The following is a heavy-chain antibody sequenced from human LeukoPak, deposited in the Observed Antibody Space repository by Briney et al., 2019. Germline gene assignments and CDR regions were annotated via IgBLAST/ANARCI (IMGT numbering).Heavy chain of an antibody. CDR2: ISSSSSYI. CDR3: GKDRELGY. D-gene: IGHD2/OR15-2a*01. J-gene: IGHJ4*02. Sequence: GGSLRLSCAASGFTFSRNSMDWVRQAPGKGLEWVSTISSSSSYIYHADSVKGRFTISRDNSKNTLFLQMDSLRAEDTAVYYCGKDRELGYWGQGTLVTVSS. CDR1: GFTFSRNS. V-gene: IGHV3-21*04.